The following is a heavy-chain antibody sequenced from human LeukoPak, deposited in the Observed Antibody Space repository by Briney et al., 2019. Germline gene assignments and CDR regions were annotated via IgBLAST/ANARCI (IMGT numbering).Heavy chain of an antibody. Sequence: ASVTVSCTASGYTFTIYYMHWVRQAPGQGLEWMGTINPSGGSTSYAQKFQGRVTMTRDTSTSTVYMELSSLRSEDTAVYYCARGHPSSRYFDYWGQGTLVTVSS. CDR2: INPSGGST. J-gene: IGHJ4*02. V-gene: IGHV1-46*01. CDR1: GYTFTIYY. D-gene: IGHD6-6*01. CDR3: ARGHPSSRYFDY.